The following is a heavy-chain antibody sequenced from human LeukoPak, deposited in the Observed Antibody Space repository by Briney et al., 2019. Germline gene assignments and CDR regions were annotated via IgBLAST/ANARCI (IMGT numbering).Heavy chain of an antibody. CDR3: AKDRLFLDAFDI. D-gene: IGHD2-21*02. CDR1: GFTFSSYA. Sequence: GGFLRLSCAASGFTFSSYAMSWVRQAPGKGLEWVSAISGSGGNTYYADSVKGRFTISRDNSKNTLYLQMNSLRAEDTAVYYCAKDRLFLDAFDIWGQGTMVTVSS. J-gene: IGHJ3*02. CDR2: ISGSGGNT. V-gene: IGHV3-23*01.